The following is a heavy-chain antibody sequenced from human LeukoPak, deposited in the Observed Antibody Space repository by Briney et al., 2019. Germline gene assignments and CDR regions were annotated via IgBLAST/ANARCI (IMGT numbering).Heavy chain of an antibody. J-gene: IGHJ2*01. V-gene: IGHV3-30*18. Sequence: GRSLRLSCAASGFTFSSFGMHWVRQAPGKGLEWVAVISYDGSDKWHADSVKGRCTISRDNSKNTLYLQMNSLRTDDTAVYYCAKRSVLGTDWYFDLWGRGTLVTVSS. CDR2: ISYDGSDK. CDR1: GFTFSSFG. D-gene: IGHD7-27*01. CDR3: AKRSVLGTDWYFDL.